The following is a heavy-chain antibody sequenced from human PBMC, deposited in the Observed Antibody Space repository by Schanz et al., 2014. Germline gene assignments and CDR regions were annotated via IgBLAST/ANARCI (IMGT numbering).Heavy chain of an antibody. CDR2: IGVDGTTT. CDR3: GRAGTGMAGWYCEL. D-gene: IGHD5-18*01. CDR1: GFTFSDYY. Sequence: QVQLVESGGGLVKPGGSLRLSCAASGFTFSDYYMSWIRQAPGKGLEWVSVIGVDGTTTYYADSVKGRFTISRDNSKNTLFLQMSSLRVDDMAVYYCGRAGTGMAGWYCELWGRGTLVTVSA. J-gene: IGHJ2*01. V-gene: IGHV3-11*04.